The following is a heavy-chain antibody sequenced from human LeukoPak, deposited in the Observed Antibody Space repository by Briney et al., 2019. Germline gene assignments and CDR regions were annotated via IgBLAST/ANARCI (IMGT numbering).Heavy chain of an antibody. CDR1: GGSISSGDYY. Sequence: PSQTLSLTCTVSGGSISSGDYYWSWIRQPPGKGLEWIGYIYYSGSTYYNPSLKSRVTISVDTSKNQFSLKLSSVTAADTAVYYCARTPLWFGDIDIWGQGTMVTVS. D-gene: IGHD3-10*01. J-gene: IGHJ3*02. CDR2: IYYSGST. V-gene: IGHV4-30-4*01. CDR3: ARTPLWFGDIDI.